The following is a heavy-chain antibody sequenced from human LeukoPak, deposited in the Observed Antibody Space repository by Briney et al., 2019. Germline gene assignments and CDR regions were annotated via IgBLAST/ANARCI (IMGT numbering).Heavy chain of an antibody. J-gene: IGHJ6*02. V-gene: IGHV1-69*13. CDR1: GGAFSSYA. D-gene: IGHD2-15*01. CDR3: AREGPGYCSGGSCHYYYYGMDV. CDR2: IIPIFGTA. Sequence: SVKVSCKASGGAFSSYAISWVRQAPGQGLEWMGGIIPIFGTANYAQKFQGRVTITADESTSTAYMELSSLRSEDTAVYYCAREGPGYCSGGSCHYYYYGMDVWGQGTTVTVSS.